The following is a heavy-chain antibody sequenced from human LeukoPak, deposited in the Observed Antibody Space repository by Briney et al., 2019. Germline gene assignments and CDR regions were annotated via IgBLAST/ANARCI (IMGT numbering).Heavy chain of an antibody. D-gene: IGHD3-16*02. CDR1: GYTFTSYD. J-gene: IGHJ4*02. V-gene: IGHV1-2*06. CDR3: ARGDYDYVWGSYRDDY. CDR2: INPKSGGI. Sequence: GASVKVSCKASGYTFTSYDINWVRQATGQGLEWMGRINPKSGGINYAQKFQGRVTMTRDTSISTAYMELSRLRSDDTAVYYCARGDYDYVWGSYRDDYWGQRTLVTVSS.